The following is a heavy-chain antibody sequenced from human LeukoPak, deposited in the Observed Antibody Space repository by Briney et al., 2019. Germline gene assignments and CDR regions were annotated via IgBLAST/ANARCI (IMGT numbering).Heavy chain of an antibody. CDR3: ARHVSSRGDGLDC. Sequence: GESLKISCKGSGYSFTSYWIGWVRQMPGKGLEWMGIIYPGDSDTRYSPSFQGQVTISADKSISTAYLQWSSLKASDTAMYYCARHVSSRGDGLDCWGQGTLVTVSA. CDR1: GYSFTSYW. V-gene: IGHV5-51*01. D-gene: IGHD2-21*02. CDR2: IYPGDSDT. J-gene: IGHJ4*02.